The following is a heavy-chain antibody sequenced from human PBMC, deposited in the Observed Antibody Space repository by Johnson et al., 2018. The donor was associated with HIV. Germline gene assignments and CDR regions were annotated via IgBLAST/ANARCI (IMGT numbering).Heavy chain of an antibody. CDR2: ISYDGINK. CDR3: ARDKGYYDSSGPKGI. J-gene: IGHJ3*02. Sequence: QVQLVESGGGVVQPGRSLRLSCAASGFTFSSYAMHWVRQAPGKGLEWVAVISYDGINKYYADSVKGRFTISRDNSKNTLYLQMNSLRAEDTAVYYCARDKGYYDSSGPKGIWGQGTMVTVSS. CDR1: GFTFSSYA. V-gene: IGHV3-30-3*01. D-gene: IGHD3-22*01.